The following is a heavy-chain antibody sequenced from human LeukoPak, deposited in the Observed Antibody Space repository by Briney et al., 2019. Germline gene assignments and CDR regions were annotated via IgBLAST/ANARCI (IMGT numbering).Heavy chain of an antibody. Sequence: SETLSLTCTVSGGSISSYYWSWIRQPAGKGLEWIGRIYTSGSTNYNPSLKSRVTMSVDTSKNQFSLKLSSVTAADTAVYYCASSYSDVDAFDIWGQGTMVTVSS. J-gene: IGHJ3*02. CDR3: ASSYSDVDAFDI. V-gene: IGHV4-4*07. CDR2: IYTSGST. CDR1: GGSISSYY. D-gene: IGHD6-13*01.